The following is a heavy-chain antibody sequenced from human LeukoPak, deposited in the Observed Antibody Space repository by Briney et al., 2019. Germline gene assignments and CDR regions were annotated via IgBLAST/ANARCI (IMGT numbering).Heavy chain of an antibody. CDR1: GGTFSSYA. Sequence: SVKVSCKASGGTFSSYAISWVRQAPGQGLEWMGRIIPIFGTANYAQKFQGRVTITTDESTSTAYMELSSLRSEDTAVYYCARTPYSSSWYSLNYFDYWGQGTLVTVSS. V-gene: IGHV1-69*05. D-gene: IGHD6-13*01. CDR2: IIPIFGTA. CDR3: ARTPYSSSWYSLNYFDY. J-gene: IGHJ4*02.